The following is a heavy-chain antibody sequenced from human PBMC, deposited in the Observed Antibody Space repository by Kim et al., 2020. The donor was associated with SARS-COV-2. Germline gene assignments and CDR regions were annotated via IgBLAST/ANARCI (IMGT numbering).Heavy chain of an antibody. CDR1: GYTFTSYY. J-gene: IGHJ6*02. CDR2: INPSSGST. CDR3: ARDWEYPTYYYYGMDV. V-gene: IGHV1-46*01. Sequence: ASVKVSCKASGYTFTSYYMHWVRQAPGQGLEWMGLINPSSGSTSYAQKFQGRVTMTRDTSTSTVYMELSSLRSEDTAVYYCARDWEYPTYYYYGMDVWGQGTTVTVYS. D-gene: IGHD1-26*01.